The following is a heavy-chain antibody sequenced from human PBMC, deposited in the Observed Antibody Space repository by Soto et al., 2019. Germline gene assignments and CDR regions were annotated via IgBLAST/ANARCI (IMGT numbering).Heavy chain of an antibody. V-gene: IGHV3-48*03. Sequence: EVQLVESGGELVQPGGSLRVSCTASGFTFSNYEMNWVRQAPGKGLEWVSYISSSSSGIYYTDSVKGRFTISRDNAKNSLYLQMNSVRAGDTAVYYCARRRYFDLWGRGTLVTVSS. J-gene: IGHJ2*01. CDR1: GFTFSNYE. CDR2: ISSSSSGI. CDR3: ARRRYFDL.